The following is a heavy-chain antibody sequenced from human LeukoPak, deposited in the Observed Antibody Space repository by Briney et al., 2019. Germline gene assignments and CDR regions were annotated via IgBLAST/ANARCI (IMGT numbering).Heavy chain of an antibody. CDR3: AKAVYYSNYLGY. V-gene: IGHV3-74*01. CDR1: GFTLSSYW. CDR2: INSDGSST. Sequence: GRSLRLSCAASGFTLSSYWMHWVRQAPGKGLVWVSRINSDGSSTNYADSVKGRFTISRDNAKHTLYLQMNSLRADDTAMYYCAKAVYYSNYLGYWGQGTLVTVSS. D-gene: IGHD3-10*01. J-gene: IGHJ4*01.